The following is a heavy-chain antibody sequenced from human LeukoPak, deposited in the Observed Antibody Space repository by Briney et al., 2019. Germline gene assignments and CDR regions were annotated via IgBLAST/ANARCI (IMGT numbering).Heavy chain of an antibody. V-gene: IGHV3-23*01. Sequence: GGSLRLSCAASGFTFSSYAMSWVRQAPGKGLGWVSAISGSGGSTYYADSVKGRFTISRDNSKNTLYLQMNSLRAEDTSVYYCAKDWAYQLPFDYWGQGTLVTVSS. CDR3: AKDWAYQLPFDY. D-gene: IGHD2-2*01. CDR2: ISGSGGST. J-gene: IGHJ4*02. CDR1: GFTFSSYA.